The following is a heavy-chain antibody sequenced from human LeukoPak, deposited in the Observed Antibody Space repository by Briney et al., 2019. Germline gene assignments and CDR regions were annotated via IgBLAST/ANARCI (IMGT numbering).Heavy chain of an antibody. D-gene: IGHD6-19*01. CDR3: AKELKSGGWAFHY. Sequence: CGSLRLSCAASGFTFIAFAMSWVGQAPAKEVEWVSGISDSRHHKYYADSVKGRYSISRDNSRNTLFLQMNSLRADDTALYYCAKELKSGGWAFHYWGQGALVTVSS. V-gene: IGHV3-23*01. J-gene: IGHJ4*02. CDR2: ISDSRHHK. CDR1: GFTFIAFA.